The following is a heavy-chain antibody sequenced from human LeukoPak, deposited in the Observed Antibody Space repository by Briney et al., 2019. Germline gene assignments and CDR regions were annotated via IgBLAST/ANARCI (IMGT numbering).Heavy chain of an antibody. J-gene: IGHJ6*02. CDR3: ARDQGSEAVLYYYYGMDV. Sequence: GASVKVSCKASGYTFTRYGISWVRQAPGQGLEWMGWISAYNGNTNYAQKLQGRVTMTTDTSTSTAYMELRSLRSDDTAVYYCARDQGSEAVLYYYYGMDVWGQATTVTVSS. D-gene: IGHD2-15*01. CDR2: ISAYNGNT. CDR1: GYTFTRYG. V-gene: IGHV1-18*01.